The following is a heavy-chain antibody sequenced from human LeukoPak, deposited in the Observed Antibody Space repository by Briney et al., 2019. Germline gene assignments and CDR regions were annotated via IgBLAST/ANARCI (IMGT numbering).Heavy chain of an antibody. D-gene: IGHD3-10*01. CDR3: AKVGYCGSGSYPYYFDY. J-gene: IGHJ4*02. Sequence: GGSLRLSCAASGFTFDDYAMHWVRQAPGKGLEWVSGISWNSGTIGYADSVKGRFTISRDNGKKSLFLQMNSLRAEDTALYYCAKVGYCGSGSYPYYFDYWGQGTLVTVSS. CDR1: GFTFDDYA. V-gene: IGHV3-9*01. CDR2: ISWNSGTI.